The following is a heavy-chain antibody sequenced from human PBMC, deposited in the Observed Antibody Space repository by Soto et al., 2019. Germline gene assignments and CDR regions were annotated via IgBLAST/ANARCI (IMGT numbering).Heavy chain of an antibody. CDR3: AKVALCSGGSCYSFDY. J-gene: IGHJ4*02. V-gene: IGHV3-23*01. D-gene: IGHD2-15*01. CDR2: ISGSGGST. Sequence: SGGSLRLSCAASGFTFSSYAMSWVRQAPGKGLEWVSAISGSGGSTYYADSVKGRFTISRDNSKNTLYLQMNSLRAEDTAVYYCAKVALCSGGSCYSFDYWGQGTLVTVSS. CDR1: GFTFSSYA.